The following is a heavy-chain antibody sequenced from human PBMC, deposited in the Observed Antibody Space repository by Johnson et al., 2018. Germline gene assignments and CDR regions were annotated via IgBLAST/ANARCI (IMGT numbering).Heavy chain of an antibody. V-gene: IGHV1-8*01. D-gene: IGHD3-22*01. CDR2: MNPNSGNT. CDR3: ARGPDDSSGYYYALDI. J-gene: IGHJ3*02. Sequence: QVQLVQSGAEVKKPGASVKVSCKASGYTFTSYDINWVRQATGQGLEWMGWMNPNSGNTGYAQKFQGRVTMTRNTSISTAYMELSSLRSENTAVYDCARGPDDSSGYYYALDILGQGTMVTVSS. CDR1: GYTFTSYD.